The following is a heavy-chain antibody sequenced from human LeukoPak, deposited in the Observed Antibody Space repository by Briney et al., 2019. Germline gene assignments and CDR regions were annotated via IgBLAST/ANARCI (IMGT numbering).Heavy chain of an antibody. CDR2: IKQDGSEK. Sequence: PGGSLRLSCAASGFTFSSYWVSWVRQAPGKGLEWVANIKQDGSEKYYVDSVKGRFTISRDNAKNSLYLQMNSLRAGDTAVYYCARVLSGGSCYSDYWGQGTLVTVSS. CDR1: GFTFSSYW. V-gene: IGHV3-7*01. CDR3: ARVLSGGSCYSDY. J-gene: IGHJ4*02. D-gene: IGHD2-15*01.